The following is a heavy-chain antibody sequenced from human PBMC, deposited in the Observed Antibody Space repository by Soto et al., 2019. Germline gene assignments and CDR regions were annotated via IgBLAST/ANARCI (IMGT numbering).Heavy chain of an antibody. V-gene: IGHV1-69*01. CDR3: ARLSRPNYYDTSGFFKDNWFDP. J-gene: IGHJ5*02. CDR2: IIPIVETP. Sequence: QVQLVQSGDEVKKPGSSMKVSCKASGGTFKSYDINWVRQAPGQGLEWMGGIIPIVETPKYAQKFQGRVTITADESTNTVYMELSSLRSEDTAMYYCARLSRPNYYDTSGFFKDNWFDPWGQGTLVTVSS. CDR1: GGTFKSYD. D-gene: IGHD3-22*01.